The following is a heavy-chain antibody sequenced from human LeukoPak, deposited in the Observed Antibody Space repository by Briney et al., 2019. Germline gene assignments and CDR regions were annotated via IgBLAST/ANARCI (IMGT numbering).Heavy chain of an antibody. CDR3: AKEGIAAAIDFDY. CDR2: ISWNSGSI. J-gene: IGHJ4*02. V-gene: IGHV3-9*01. D-gene: IGHD6-13*01. Sequence: GRSLRLSCAASGFTFDDYAMHWVRHAPGKGLEWVSGISWNSGSIGYADSVKGRFTISRDNAKNSLYLQMNSLRAEDTALYYCAKEGIAAAIDFDYWGQGTLVTVSS. CDR1: GFTFDDYA.